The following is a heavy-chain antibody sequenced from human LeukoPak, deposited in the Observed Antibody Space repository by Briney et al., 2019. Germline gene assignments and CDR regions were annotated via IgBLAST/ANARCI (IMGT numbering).Heavy chain of an antibody. CDR1: GGSISSSSYY. Sequence: SETLSLTCTVSGGSISSSSYYWGWIRQPPGKGLEWIGSIYYSGSTYYNPSLKSRVTISVDTSKNQFFLKLSSVTAADTAVYYCARLSSSTPITYFDYWGQGTLVTVSS. CDR3: ARLSSSTPITYFDY. J-gene: IGHJ4*02. V-gene: IGHV4-39*01. D-gene: IGHD6-13*01. CDR2: IYYSGST.